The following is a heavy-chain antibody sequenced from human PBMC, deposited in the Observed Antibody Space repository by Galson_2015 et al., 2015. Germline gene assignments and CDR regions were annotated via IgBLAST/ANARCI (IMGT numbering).Heavy chain of an antibody. V-gene: IGHV1-18*01. CDR2: ISAYNGNT. J-gene: IGHJ6*03. D-gene: IGHD2-2*01. CDR3: ARFPISIVVVPVYYYYVDV. Sequence: ISAYNGNTDYAEKFQGRVTMTTDTSTSTAYMELRSLRSDDTAVYYCARFPISIVVVPVYYYYVDVWGKGTTVTVSS.